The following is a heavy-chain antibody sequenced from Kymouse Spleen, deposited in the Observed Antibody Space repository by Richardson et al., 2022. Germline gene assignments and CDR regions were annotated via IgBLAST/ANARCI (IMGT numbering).Heavy chain of an antibody. Sequence: QVQLVQSGAEVKKPGASVKVSCKASGYTFTSYAMHWVRQAPGQRLEWMGWINAGNGNTKYSQKFQGRVTITRDTSASTAYMELSSLRSEDTAVYYCARGGYCSSTSCLYYYYYGMDVWGQGTTVTVSS. V-gene: IGHV1-3*01. CDR1: GYTFTSYA. CDR2: INAGNGNT. D-gene: IGHD2-2*02. J-gene: IGHJ6*02. CDR3: ARGGYCSSTSCLYYYYYGMDV.